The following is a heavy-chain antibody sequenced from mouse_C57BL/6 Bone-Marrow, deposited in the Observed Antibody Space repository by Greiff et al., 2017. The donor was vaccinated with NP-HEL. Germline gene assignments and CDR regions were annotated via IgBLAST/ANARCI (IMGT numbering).Heavy chain of an antibody. CDR2: IDPENGDT. J-gene: IGHJ4*01. CDR3: TLNYAMDY. CDR1: GFNIKDDY. Sequence: VHVKQSGAELVRPGASVKLSCTASGFNIKDDYMHWVKQRPEQGLEWIGWIDPENGDTEYASKFQGKATITADTSSNTAYLQLSSLTSEDTAVYYCTLNYAMDYWGQGTSVTVSS. V-gene: IGHV14-4*01.